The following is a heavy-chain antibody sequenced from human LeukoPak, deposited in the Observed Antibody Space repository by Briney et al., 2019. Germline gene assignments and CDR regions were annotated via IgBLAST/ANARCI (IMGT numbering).Heavy chain of an antibody. CDR1: GGTFSSYA. CDR2: IIPILGIA. Sequence: GASVKVSCKASGGTFSSYAISWVRQAPGQGLEWMGRIIPILGIANYAQKFQGRVTITADKSTSTAYMELSSLRSEDTAVYYCIGIAAAGREYYFYYWGQGTLVTVSS. CDR3: IGIAAAGREYYFYY. J-gene: IGHJ4*02. V-gene: IGHV1-69*04. D-gene: IGHD6-13*01.